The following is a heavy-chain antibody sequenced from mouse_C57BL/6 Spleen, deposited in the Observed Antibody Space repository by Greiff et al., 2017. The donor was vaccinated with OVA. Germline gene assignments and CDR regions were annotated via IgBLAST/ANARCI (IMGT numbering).Heavy chain of an antibody. CDR3: ARHPGGKGGYYAMDY. CDR2: IWSDGST. J-gene: IGHJ4*01. V-gene: IGHV2-6-1*01. Sequence: LQESGPGLVAPSQSLSITCTVSGFSLTSYGVHWVRQPPGKGLEWLVVIWSDGSTTYNSALKSRLSISKDNSKSQVFLKMNSLQTDDTAMYYCARHPGGKGGYYAMDYWGQGTSVTVSS. CDR1: GFSLTSYG.